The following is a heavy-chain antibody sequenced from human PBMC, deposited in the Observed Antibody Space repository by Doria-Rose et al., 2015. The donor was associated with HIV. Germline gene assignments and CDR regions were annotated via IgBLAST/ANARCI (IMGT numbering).Heavy chain of an antibody. CDR1: GVSLSSPGMG. J-gene: IGHJ4*02. CDR3: ARIKSSRWYHKYYFDF. Sequence: QVQLVQSGPVLVKPTETLTLTCTVSGVSLSSPGMGVSWIRQPPGKALEWLANTFSDDERSYKTSLQSRLTISRGTSKSQVVLTMTDMDPVDTATYYCARIKSSRWYHKYYFDFWGQRTLVIVSA. D-gene: IGHD6-13*01. V-gene: IGHV2-26*01. CDR2: TFSDDER.